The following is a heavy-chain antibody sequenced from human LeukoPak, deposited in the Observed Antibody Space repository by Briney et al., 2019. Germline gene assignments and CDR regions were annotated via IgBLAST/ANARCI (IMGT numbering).Heavy chain of an antibody. D-gene: IGHD3-22*01. Sequence: GGSLRLSCAASGFTFSSYAMHWVRQAPGKGLEWVAVISYDGSNKYYADSVKGRFTISRDNSKNTLYLQMNSLRADDTAVYYCARSARYYDSSGYQIDYWGQGTLVTVSS. J-gene: IGHJ4*02. CDR2: ISYDGSNK. CDR3: ARSARYYDSSGYQIDY. V-gene: IGHV3-30-3*01. CDR1: GFTFSSYA.